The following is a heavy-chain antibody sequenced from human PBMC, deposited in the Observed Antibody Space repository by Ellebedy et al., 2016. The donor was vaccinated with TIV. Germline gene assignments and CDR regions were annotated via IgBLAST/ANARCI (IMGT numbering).Heavy chain of an antibody. CDR1: GGSINSGTW. J-gene: IGHJ4*02. Sequence: MPSETLSLTCAVPGGSINSGTWWNWVRQPPGKGLEWIAEISHSGSINHNPSLKSRVTLSVDTSKNQISLKLSSVTAADTAVYYCARSSGWYFFDYWGQGTLVTVSS. CDR2: ISHSGSI. CDR3: ARSSGWYFFDY. D-gene: IGHD3-10*01. V-gene: IGHV4-4*02.